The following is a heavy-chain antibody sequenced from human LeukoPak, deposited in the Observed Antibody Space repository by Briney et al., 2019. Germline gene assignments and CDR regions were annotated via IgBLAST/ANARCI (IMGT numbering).Heavy chain of an antibody. Sequence: SETLSLTCTVSGGSISSYCWSWIRQPAGKGLEWIGRIYTSGSTNYNPSLKSRVTMSVDTSKNQFSLKLSSVTAADTAVYYCARGAYDYVWGSYRLDYWGQGTLVTVSS. D-gene: IGHD3-16*02. CDR2: IYTSGST. CDR3: ARGAYDYVWGSYRLDY. V-gene: IGHV4-4*07. J-gene: IGHJ4*02. CDR1: GGSISSYC.